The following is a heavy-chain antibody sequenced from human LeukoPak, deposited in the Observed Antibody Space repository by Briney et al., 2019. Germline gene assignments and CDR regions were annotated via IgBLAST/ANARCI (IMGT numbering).Heavy chain of an antibody. D-gene: IGHD1-7*01. V-gene: IGHV4-59*01. Sequence: PSETLSLTCTVSGGSISSYYWSWLRQPPGKGLEWIGYIYYSGSTNYNPSLKSRVTISVDTSKNQFSLKLSSVTAADTAVYYCARVMILFRSRGTTDYGMDVWGQGTTVTVSS. CDR3: ARVMILFRSRGTTDYGMDV. CDR1: GGSISSYY. CDR2: IYYSGST. J-gene: IGHJ6*02.